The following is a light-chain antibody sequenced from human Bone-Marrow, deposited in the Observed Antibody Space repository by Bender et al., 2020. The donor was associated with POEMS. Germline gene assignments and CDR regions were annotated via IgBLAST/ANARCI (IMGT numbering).Light chain of an antibody. J-gene: IGLJ1*01. Sequence: QSALTQPASVSGSPGQSITISCTGASSDVGNYEYVSWYQQRPAKAPKLIIYGGTNRPSGVSDRFSGSRSGNTASLVVSGLQADDEADYHCCSYAGNNTYVFGTGTTVTVL. CDR2: GGT. V-gene: IGLV2-23*01. CDR3: CSYAGNNTYV. CDR1: SSDVGNYEY.